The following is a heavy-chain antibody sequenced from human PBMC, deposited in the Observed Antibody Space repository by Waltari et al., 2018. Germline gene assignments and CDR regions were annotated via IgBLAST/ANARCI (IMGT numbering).Heavy chain of an antibody. J-gene: IGHJ4*02. CDR1: GYIFTNCY. V-gene: IGHV1-2*02. CDR3: MGAPSVDY. CDR2: IHPNDGDI. D-gene: IGHD3-16*01. Sequence: QVILKQSGAELKRPGASVKGACETSGYIFTNCYLPWVRQAPGQGLEWIGWIHPNDGDIKYAQKFRDRVILTRDTSSNTAYMELRSLTIDDTAVYYCMGAPSVDYWGQGSLITVSS.